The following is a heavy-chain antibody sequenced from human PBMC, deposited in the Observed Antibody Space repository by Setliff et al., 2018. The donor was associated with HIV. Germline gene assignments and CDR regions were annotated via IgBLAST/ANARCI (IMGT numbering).Heavy chain of an antibody. Sequence: ASVKVSCKASGYTFTSYYMHWVRQGPGQGLEWMGMINPSGVTTNYAQKFQGRITMTRDTSTSTVYMELRSLRSEDTAVYYCARSKTFYDFWGGYYTHGAFKIWGLGTMVTVSS. CDR1: GYTFTSYY. V-gene: IGHV1-46*01. J-gene: IGHJ3*02. D-gene: IGHD3-3*01. CDR3: ARSKTFYDFWGGYYTHGAFKI. CDR2: INPSGVTT.